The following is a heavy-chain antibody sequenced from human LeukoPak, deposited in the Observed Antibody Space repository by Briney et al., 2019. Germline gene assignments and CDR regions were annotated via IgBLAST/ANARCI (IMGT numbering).Heavy chain of an antibody. CDR1: GFTFSSYA. CDR2: ISSNGGST. V-gene: IGHV3-64D*09. Sequence: GGSLRLPCSASGFTFSSYAMHWVRQAPGKGLEYVSAISSNGGSTYYADSVKGRFTISRDNSKNTLYLQMSSLRAEDTAVYYCVKDGARDYYDSSGYPSYFDYWGQGTLVTVSS. J-gene: IGHJ4*02. D-gene: IGHD3-22*01. CDR3: VKDGARDYYDSSGYPSYFDY.